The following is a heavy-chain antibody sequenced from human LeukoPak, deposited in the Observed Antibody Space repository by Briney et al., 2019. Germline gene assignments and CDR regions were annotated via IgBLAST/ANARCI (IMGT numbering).Heavy chain of an antibody. CDR3: AKGSGSSRPYYFDY. Sequence: GGSLRLSCAASGFTFSSYAMSWVRQAPGKGLEWVSAITDSGGDTYHADSVKGRFTISRDNSKNKLYLQMNSLRAEDSAIYYCAKGSGSSRPYYFDYWGQGTLVTVSS. CDR1: GFTFSSYA. CDR2: ITDSGGDT. D-gene: IGHD6-6*01. V-gene: IGHV3-23*01. J-gene: IGHJ4*02.